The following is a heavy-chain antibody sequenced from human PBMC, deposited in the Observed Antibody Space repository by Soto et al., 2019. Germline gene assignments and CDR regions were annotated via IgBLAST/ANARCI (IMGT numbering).Heavy chain of an antibody. CDR2: IYYSGST. CDR1: GGSISSYY. Sequence: SETLSLTCTVSGGSISSYYWSWIRQPPGKGLEWIGYIYYSGSTNYNPSLKSRVTISVDTSKNQFSLKLSSVTAADTAVYYCARTYYDFWSGYYNGWFDPWGQGTLVTVSS. J-gene: IGHJ5*02. V-gene: IGHV4-59*08. D-gene: IGHD3-3*01. CDR3: ARTYYDFWSGYYNGWFDP.